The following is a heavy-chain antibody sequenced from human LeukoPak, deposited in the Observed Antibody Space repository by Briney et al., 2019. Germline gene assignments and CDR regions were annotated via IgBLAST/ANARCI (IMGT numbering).Heavy chain of an antibody. CDR3: ARHPGITAAGTGFDI. Sequence: SETLSLTCTVSGDSISSSTYYWGWIRQPPGKGLEWIGSIYYSGRTYYNPSLKSRLTISVDTSKNQFSLKLSSVTAADTAVYYCARHPGITAAGTGFDIWGQGTMVTVSS. V-gene: IGHV4-39*01. D-gene: IGHD6-13*01. CDR1: GDSISSSTYY. CDR2: IYYSGRT. J-gene: IGHJ3*02.